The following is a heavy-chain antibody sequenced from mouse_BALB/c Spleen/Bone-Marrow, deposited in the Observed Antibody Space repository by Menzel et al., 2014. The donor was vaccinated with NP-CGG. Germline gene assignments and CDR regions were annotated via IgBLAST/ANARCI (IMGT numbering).Heavy chain of an antibody. Sequence: VQLKQSGPELVKPGASVKISCKASGYSFTGYFMNWVMQSYGKSLEWIGRINPYNGDTFYNQKFKGKATLTVDKSSSTAHMELRSLASEDSAVYYCARSGYYGSSYFDYWGQGTTLTVSS. CDR3: ARSGYYGSSYFDY. CDR2: INPYNGDT. V-gene: IGHV1-20*02. CDR1: GYSFTGYF. J-gene: IGHJ2*01. D-gene: IGHD1-1*01.